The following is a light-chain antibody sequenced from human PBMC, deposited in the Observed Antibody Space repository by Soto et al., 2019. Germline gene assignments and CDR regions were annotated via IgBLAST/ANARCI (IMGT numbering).Light chain of an antibody. CDR3: GADHGSGSNFFDWV. CDR1: SGYSNYK. J-gene: IGLJ3*02. V-gene: IGLV9-49*01. CDR2: VGTGGIVG. Sequence: QSVLTQPPSASASLGASVTLTCTLSSGYSNYKVDWYQQRPGKGPRFVMRVGTGGIVGSKGDGIPDRFSVLGSGLNRYLTIKNIQEEDESDYHCGADHGSGSNFFDWVFGGGTKLTVL.